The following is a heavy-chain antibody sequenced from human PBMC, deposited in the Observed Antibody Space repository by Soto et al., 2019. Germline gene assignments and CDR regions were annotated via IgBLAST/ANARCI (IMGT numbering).Heavy chain of an antibody. D-gene: IGHD1-26*01. V-gene: IGHV1-18*01. J-gene: IGHJ4*02. CDR1: GYTFTSYG. Sequence: QVQLVQSGAEVKKPGASVKVSCKASGYTFTSYGISWVRQAPGQGLEWMGWISAYNGNTKYAQKLQGRVTTTTDTSSSTAYLELRSLRSDDTAVYYCARDLGGSYYAPVDYWGQGTLVTVYS. CDR2: ISAYNGNT. CDR3: ARDLGGSYYAPVDY.